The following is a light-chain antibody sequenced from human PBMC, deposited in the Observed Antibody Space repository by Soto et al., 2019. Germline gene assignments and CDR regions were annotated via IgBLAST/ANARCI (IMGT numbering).Light chain of an antibody. CDR2: YDS. V-gene: IGLV3-21*04. J-gene: IGLJ1*01. Sequence: SYELTQPPSVSVAPEKTARLTCGGDNIGSKRVHWYRQKPGQAPVLVIYYDSDRPLGIPERFSGSNSGNTATLTINRVEAGDEADYYCQVWDITTDHYVFGTGTKLTVL. CDR3: QVWDITTDHYV. CDR1: NIGSKR.